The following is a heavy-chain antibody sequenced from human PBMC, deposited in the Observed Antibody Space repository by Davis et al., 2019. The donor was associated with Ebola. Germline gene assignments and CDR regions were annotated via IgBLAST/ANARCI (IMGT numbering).Heavy chain of an antibody. Sequence: SETLSLTCAVYGGSFSGYYWSWIRQPPGKGLEWIGEINHSGNTNYNPSLKSRVTISVDTSKNQFSLKLSSVTAADTAVYYCASGVDTAMGIVYWGQGTLVTVSS. D-gene: IGHD5-18*01. J-gene: IGHJ4*02. CDR1: GGSFSGYY. CDR2: INHSGNT. CDR3: ASGVDTAMGIVY. V-gene: IGHV4-34*01.